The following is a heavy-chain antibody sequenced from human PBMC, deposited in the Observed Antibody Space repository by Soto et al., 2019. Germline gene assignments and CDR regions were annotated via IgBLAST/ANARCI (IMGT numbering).Heavy chain of an antibody. V-gene: IGHV3-7*03. CDR2: IKHDGSET. CDR1: GFTFSSFW. Sequence: GGSLRLSCAASGFTFSSFWMSWVRQSPGKGLEWVANIKHDGSETYYVDSVKGRFTISRDNAKNSLFLQMSTLRNEDTAVYYCARDFATHCSGSTCYPYAYWGQGALVTVSS. CDR3: ARDFATHCSGSTCYPYAY. D-gene: IGHD2-15*01. J-gene: IGHJ4*02.